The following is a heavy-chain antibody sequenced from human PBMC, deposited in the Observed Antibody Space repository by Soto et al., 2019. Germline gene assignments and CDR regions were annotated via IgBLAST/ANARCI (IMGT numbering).Heavy chain of an antibody. CDR3: ARDHPHSYGVYYFDY. V-gene: IGHV4-59*01. CDR1: GGSISNYY. CDR2: IYSSGST. D-gene: IGHD5-18*01. J-gene: IGHJ4*02. Sequence: PSETLSLTCTVSGGSISNYYWSWLRQPPGKGLEWIGYIYSSGSTHYNPSLQSRVTNSADTSKNQVSLKARSVTAADSAVYYCARDHPHSYGVYYFDYWGQGTPVTVSS.